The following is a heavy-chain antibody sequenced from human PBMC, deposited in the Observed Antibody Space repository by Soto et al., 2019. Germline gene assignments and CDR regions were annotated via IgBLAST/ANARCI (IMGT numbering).Heavy chain of an antibody. CDR1: GFTFSSYA. D-gene: IGHD3-10*01. J-gene: IGHJ4*02. CDR2: ISGSGGST. Sequence: GGSLRLSCAASGFTFSSYAMSWFRQAPGKGLEWVSAISGSGGSTYYADSVKGRFTISRDNSKNTLYLQMNSLRAEDTAVYYCAKATMVRGVIGYWGQGTLVTVSS. CDR3: AKATMVRGVIGY. V-gene: IGHV3-23*01.